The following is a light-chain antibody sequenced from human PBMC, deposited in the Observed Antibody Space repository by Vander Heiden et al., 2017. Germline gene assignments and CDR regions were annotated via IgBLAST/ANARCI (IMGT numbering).Light chain of an antibody. V-gene: IGKV4-1*01. CDR3: EQHSTKT. J-gene: IGKJ1*01. CDR1: QSVLSSFNSKNH. Sequence: DIVLTQSPDSLAVSQGQSATINCKSSQSVLSSFNSKNHLAWFRQKPRQPPELLIDWASTRESGVPDRFSGRGSGTEFTLTISNMQDEDVAVYYCEQHSTKTFGQGTKVEIK. CDR2: WAS.